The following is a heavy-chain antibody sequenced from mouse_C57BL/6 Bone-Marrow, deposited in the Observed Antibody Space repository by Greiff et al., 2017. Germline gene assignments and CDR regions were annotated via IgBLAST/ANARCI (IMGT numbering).Heavy chain of an antibody. CDR2: IDTEDGDT. CDR3: AFTTVVATDYAMDY. CDR1: GFNIKDYY. D-gene: IGHD1-1*01. Sequence: VQLQQSGAELVKPGASVKLSCTASGFNIKDYYMHWVKQRTEPGLEWIGRIDTEDGDTKYAPKFQGKATITADTSSNTAYLQISSLTSEDTAGYYCAFTTVVATDYAMDYWGQGTTVTVSS. V-gene: IGHV14-2*01. J-gene: IGHJ4*01.